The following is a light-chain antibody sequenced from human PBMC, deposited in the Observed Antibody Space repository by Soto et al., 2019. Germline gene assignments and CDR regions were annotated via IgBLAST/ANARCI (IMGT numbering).Light chain of an antibody. J-gene: IGKJ1*01. CDR2: DAS. V-gene: IGKV1-5*01. Sequence: DGPMTQSPSTLSASFGDRVTITCRASQSISTWLAWYQQKPGKAPKLLIYDASSLEGGVPSRFSGSGSGTEFTLTISGLQPDDFATYYCQQYNSFSWTFGQGTKVDIK. CDR3: QQYNSFSWT. CDR1: QSISTW.